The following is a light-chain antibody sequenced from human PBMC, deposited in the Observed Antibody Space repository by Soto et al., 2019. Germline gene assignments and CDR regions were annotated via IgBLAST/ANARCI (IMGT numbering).Light chain of an antibody. Sequence: EIVMTQSPATLYVSPGEGATLSCRASQSVRTKLAWYQQKAGQAPRLLIYGASTRATGIPDRFSGSGSGTDFTLTISRLEPEDFAVYFCQQSGSSPWTFGHGTKVDNK. CDR3: QQSGSSPWT. CDR2: GAS. CDR1: QSVRTK. J-gene: IGKJ1*01. V-gene: IGKV3-20*01.